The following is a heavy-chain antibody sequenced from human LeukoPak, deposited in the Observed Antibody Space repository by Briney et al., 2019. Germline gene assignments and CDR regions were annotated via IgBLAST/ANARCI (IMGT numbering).Heavy chain of an antibody. V-gene: IGHV1-69*01. CDR2: IIPIFGTA. D-gene: IGHD5-18*01. CDR3: ARPSYVDTAIDAPLYYGMDV. CDR1: GGTFSSYA. Sequence: GSSVKVSCKASGGTFSSYAISWVRQAPGQGLEWMGGIIPIFGTANYAQKFQGRVTITADESTSTAYMELSSLRSEDTAVYYCARPSYVDTAIDAPLYYGMDVWGQGTTVTVSS. J-gene: IGHJ6*02.